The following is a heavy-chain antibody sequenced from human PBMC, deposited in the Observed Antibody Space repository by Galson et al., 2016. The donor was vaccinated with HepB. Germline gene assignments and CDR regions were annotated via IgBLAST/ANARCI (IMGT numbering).Heavy chain of an antibody. CDR3: ARDSAGSFDL. V-gene: IGHV3-33*01. CDR1: GFTSSTYG. CDR2: IWYDGSEK. D-gene: IGHD3-10*01. Sequence: SLRLSCAASGFTSSTYGMHWVRQAPGKGLEWVAVIWYDGSEKYYANSVKGRFTISRDNSKNTLYLQINSLRAEDTAVYYCARDSAGSFDLWGQGSLVTVSS. J-gene: IGHJ5*02.